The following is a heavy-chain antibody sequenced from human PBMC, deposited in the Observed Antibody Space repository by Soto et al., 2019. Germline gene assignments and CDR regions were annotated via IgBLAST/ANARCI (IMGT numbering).Heavy chain of an antibody. CDR1: GFTFSSYG. CDR3: ARGVATIDDY. D-gene: IGHD5-12*01. CDR2: ISYDGSSK. V-gene: IGHV3-30*03. Sequence: QVQLVESGGGVVQPGRSLRLSCAASGFTFSSYGMHWVRQAPGKGLEWVAVISYDGSSKYYADSVKGRFTISRDNSKNTLYLQMNSLRAEDTAVYYCARGVATIDDYWGQGTLVTVSS. J-gene: IGHJ4*02.